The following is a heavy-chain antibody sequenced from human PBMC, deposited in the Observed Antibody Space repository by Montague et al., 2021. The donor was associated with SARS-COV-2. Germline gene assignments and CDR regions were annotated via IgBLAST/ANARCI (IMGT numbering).Heavy chain of an antibody. CDR1: GDSISSGYFY. D-gene: IGHD2-2*01. CDR3: ARHLAISGPAAVSDY. J-gene: IGHJ4*02. Sequence: SETLSLTCTVSGDSISSGYFYWGWIRPPPGMGLVWVVTIHYSGNTYYNPSLKSRVTISVDTSRNQFSLKLSSVTAADMAIYYCARHLAISGPAAVSDYWGQGTLVTVSS. CDR2: IHYSGNT. V-gene: IGHV4-39*01.